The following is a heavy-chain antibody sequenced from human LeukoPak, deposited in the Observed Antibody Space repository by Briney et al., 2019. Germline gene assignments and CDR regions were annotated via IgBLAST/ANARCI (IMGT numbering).Heavy chain of an antibody. V-gene: IGHV4-4*02. CDR1: GGSISSTNW. Sequence: PSETLSLTCTVSGGSISSTNWWSWVRQPPGKGLEWIGEIYHSGPTNYNPSLKSRVTISVDKSKNQLSLKLSSVTAADTAVYYCATAVPFQLVHWGQGTLVTVST. CDR3: ATAVPFQLVH. J-gene: IGHJ4*02. D-gene: IGHD6-13*01. CDR2: IYHSGPT.